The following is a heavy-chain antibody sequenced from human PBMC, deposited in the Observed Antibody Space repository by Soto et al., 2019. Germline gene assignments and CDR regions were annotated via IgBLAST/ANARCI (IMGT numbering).Heavy chain of an antibody. Sequence: GASVKVSCKTSGYTFSDNYLHWVRQAPGQGLEWIGWISPKSGGSNYARKFQGRVTMTRDTAISTAYMELSRLTSDDTAVYYCARNRRHPSDAAMITGLDVWGQGTTVTVSS. J-gene: IGHJ6*02. CDR1: GYTFSDNY. CDR2: ISPKSGGS. D-gene: IGHD3-16*01. V-gene: IGHV1-2*02. CDR3: ARNRRHPSDAAMITGLDV.